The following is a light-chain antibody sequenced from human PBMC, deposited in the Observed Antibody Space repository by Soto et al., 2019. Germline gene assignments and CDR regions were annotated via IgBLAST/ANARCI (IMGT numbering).Light chain of an antibody. CDR1: TGHSGYI. Sequence: QPVLTQSSSASASLGSSVKLTCTLSTGHSGYIIAWHQQQPGKAPRYLMKVEGSGSYNKGSGVPDRFSGSSSGADRYLTISNLLFEDEANYYCETWDSKTWVFGGGTKLTVL. CDR2: VEGSGSY. J-gene: IGLJ3*02. CDR3: ETWDSKTWV. V-gene: IGLV4-60*02.